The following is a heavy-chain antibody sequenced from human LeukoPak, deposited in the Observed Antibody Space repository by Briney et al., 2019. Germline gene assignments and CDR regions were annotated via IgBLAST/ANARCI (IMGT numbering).Heavy chain of an antibody. Sequence: ASVKVSCKASGGTFSSYTISWVRQAPGQGLEWMGRIIPILGIANHAQKFQGRVTITADKSTSTAYMELSSLRSEDTAVYYCARDLHYDSSGYYYGADAFDIWGQGTMVTVSS. CDR1: GGTFSSYT. CDR3: ARDLHYDSSGYYYGADAFDI. D-gene: IGHD3-22*01. J-gene: IGHJ3*02. CDR2: IIPILGIA. V-gene: IGHV1-69*04.